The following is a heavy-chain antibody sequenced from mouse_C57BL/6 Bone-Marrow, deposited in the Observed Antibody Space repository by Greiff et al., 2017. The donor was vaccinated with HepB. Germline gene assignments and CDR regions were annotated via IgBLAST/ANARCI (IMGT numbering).Heavy chain of an antibody. CDR1: GYTFTSYW. V-gene: IGHV1-74*01. Sequence: QVHLKQPGAELVKPGASVKVSCKASGYTFTSYWMHWVKQRPGQGLEWIGRINPSDSDTNYNQKFKGKATLTVDKSSSTAYMQLSSLTSEDSAVYYCANYGYDDGDWGQGTLVTVSA. J-gene: IGHJ3*01. CDR3: ANYGYDDGD. D-gene: IGHD2-2*01. CDR2: INPSDSDT.